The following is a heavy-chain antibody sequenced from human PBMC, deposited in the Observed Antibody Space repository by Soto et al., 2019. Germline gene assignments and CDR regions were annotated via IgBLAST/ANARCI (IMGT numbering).Heavy chain of an antibody. Sequence: QVQLQQWGAGLLKPSETLSLTCAVYGGSFSGYYWSWIRHPPGKGLEWIGEINHSGSINYNPSLKSRVTISVDTSKNQFSLKLSSVTAADTAVYYCARRANSSGWYFDYWGQGTLVTVSS. CDR2: INHSGSI. D-gene: IGHD6-19*01. CDR3: ARRANSSGWYFDY. J-gene: IGHJ4*02. CDR1: GGSFSGYY. V-gene: IGHV4-34*01.